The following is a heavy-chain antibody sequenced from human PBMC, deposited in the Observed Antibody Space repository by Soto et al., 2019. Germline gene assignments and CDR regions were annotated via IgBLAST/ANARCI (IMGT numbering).Heavy chain of an antibody. J-gene: IGHJ4*02. CDR2: IYYSGST. V-gene: IGHV4-59*01. CDR3: AKDLDGDFWSGYYGYFDS. D-gene: IGHD3-3*01. CDR1: SGTISSYY. Sequence: PSETLSLTYTVCSGTISSYYWSWIRQPPGKGLEWIGYIYYSGSTNYNPSLKRRVTISVDTSKNQFSLKLSSVTAADTAVYYCAKDLDGDFWSGYYGYFDSWGQGTLVTVSS.